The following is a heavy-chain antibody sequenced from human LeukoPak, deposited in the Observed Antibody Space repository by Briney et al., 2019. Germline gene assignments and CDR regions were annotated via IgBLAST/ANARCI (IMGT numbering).Heavy chain of an antibody. D-gene: IGHD6-13*01. CDR1: GGSISSSSYY. V-gene: IGHV4-39*01. CDR2: IYYSGST. J-gene: IGHJ5*02. CDR3: ARQQLARDGFDP. Sequence: PSETLSLTCTVSGGSISSSSYYWGWIRQPPGKGLEWIGSIYYSGSTYSNPSLKSRVTMSVDTSKNQFSLKLSSVTAADTAVYYCARQQLARDGFDPWGQGTLVTVSS.